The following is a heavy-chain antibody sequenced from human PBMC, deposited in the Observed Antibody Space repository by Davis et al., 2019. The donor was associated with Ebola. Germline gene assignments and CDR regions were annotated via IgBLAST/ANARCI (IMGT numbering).Heavy chain of an antibody. CDR1: GASIIHDDHA. CDR3: ARQPPVVHALEI. CDR2: IHHTGGT. V-gene: IGHV4-30-4*08. Sequence: LRLSCTVSGASIIHDDHAWSWIRQPPGKGLEWIGYIHHTGGTYYNPSLKSRVTMSVDTSKNQFSLKLNSVTAADTAVYYCARQPPVVHALEIWGQGTMVTVSS. J-gene: IGHJ3*02.